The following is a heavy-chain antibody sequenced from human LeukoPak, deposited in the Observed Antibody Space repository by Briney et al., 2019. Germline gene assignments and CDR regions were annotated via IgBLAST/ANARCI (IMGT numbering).Heavy chain of an antibody. J-gene: IGHJ4*02. V-gene: IGHV3-9*01. CDR2: ISWNSGSI. Sequence: GGSLRLSCAASGFTFDDYAMHWVRQAPGKGLEWVSGISWNSGSIGYADSVKGRFTISRDNAKNSLYLQMNSLRAEVTALYYCAKNLGGAVAAGLFDYWGQGTLVTVSS. CDR1: GFTFDDYA. D-gene: IGHD6-19*01. CDR3: AKNLGGAVAAGLFDY.